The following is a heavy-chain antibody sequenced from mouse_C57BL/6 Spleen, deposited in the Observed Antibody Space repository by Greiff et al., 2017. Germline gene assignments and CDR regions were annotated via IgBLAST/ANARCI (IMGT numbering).Heavy chain of an antibody. CDR1: GYAFSSSW. CDR2: IYPGDGDT. Sequence: VKLVESGPELVKPGASVKISCKASGYAFSSSWMNWVKQRPGKGLEWIGRIYPGDGDTNYNGKFKGKATLAANKSSSTAKMQLSRPTSEDSAFYFCARSACGKEEYYFDYWGQGTTLTVSS. CDR3: ARSACGKEEYYFDY. J-gene: IGHJ2*01. D-gene: IGHD1-1*01. V-gene: IGHV1-82*01.